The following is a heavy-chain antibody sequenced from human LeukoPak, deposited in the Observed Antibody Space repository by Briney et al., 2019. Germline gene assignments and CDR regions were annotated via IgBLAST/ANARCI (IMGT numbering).Heavy chain of an antibody. Sequence: PTSSLTLTSSFSGWARITRGVGVGWVRHPPGKALGWLSLSYWTGERRLTASLKSKLTITKDTSKNQVILTMTNMDPVHTATYYCAHPLEEQWLVAFDHWGQGTLVTVSS. CDR3: AHPLEEQWLVAFDH. D-gene: IGHD6-19*01. CDR2: SYWTGER. V-gene: IGHV2-5*01. J-gene: IGHJ4*02. CDR1: GWARITRGVG.